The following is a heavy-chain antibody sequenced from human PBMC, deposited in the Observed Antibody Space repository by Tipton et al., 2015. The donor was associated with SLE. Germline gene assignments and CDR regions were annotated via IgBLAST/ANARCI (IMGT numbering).Heavy chain of an antibody. D-gene: IGHD6-25*01. Sequence: SLRLSCAASGFTFGDYGMHWVRQAPGKGLEWVSHISWDSSSLGYADSVKGRFTISRDNAKNSLYLQMNSLKAEDTAVYYCARGFLGLKAAQYYFDYWGQGTLVTVSS. J-gene: IGHJ4*02. CDR3: ARGFLGLKAAQYYFDY. V-gene: IGHV3-9*01. CDR2: ISWDSSSL. CDR1: GFTFGDYG.